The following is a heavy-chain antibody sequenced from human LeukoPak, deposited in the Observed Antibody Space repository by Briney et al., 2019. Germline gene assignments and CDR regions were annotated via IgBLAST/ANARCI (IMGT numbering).Heavy chain of an antibody. Sequence: GGSLRLSCAASGFTFSSHVMSWVRQAPGKGLEWVSAISGSGGTQYYADSVKGRFTISRDNSKNTLYLQMNSLRAEDTAVYYCARVGPIAVAGPGAVDYWGQGTLVTVSS. D-gene: IGHD6-19*01. J-gene: IGHJ4*02. CDR3: ARVGPIAVAGPGAVDY. CDR2: ISGSGGTQ. CDR1: GFTFSSHV. V-gene: IGHV3-23*01.